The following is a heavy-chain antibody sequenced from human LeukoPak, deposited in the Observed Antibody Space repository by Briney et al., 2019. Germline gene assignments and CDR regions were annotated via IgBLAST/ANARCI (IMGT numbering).Heavy chain of an antibody. CDR3: ARERAPRRRGSRGVIFHDALDI. V-gene: IGHV4-59*01. Sequence: SETLSLTCSVSGGSISHYYFSWIRQPPGKGLEWIGYIFYNASTYFNPSLKKRLTMSVDTSQKEFSLKLNSVTAADTAVYYCARERAPRRRGSRGVIFHDALDIWGRGTLVTVSS. CDR2: IFYNAST. CDR1: GGSISHYY. J-gene: IGHJ3*02. D-gene: IGHD3-10*01.